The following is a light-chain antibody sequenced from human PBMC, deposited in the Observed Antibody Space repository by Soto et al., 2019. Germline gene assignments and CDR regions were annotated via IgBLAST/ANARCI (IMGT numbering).Light chain of an antibody. CDR1: QSVLHSSYNKNY. CDR3: XXYHSTPPT. Sequence: DIVLTQSPDSLAVSLGERATINCKSSQSVLHSSYNKNYLAWYQQKPGQPPKLLIYWASTRESGVPDRFSGSGSGTDFTLTISSLQAXDVXXYXXXXYHSTPPTFGGGTKVEIK. CDR2: WAS. V-gene: IGKV4-1*01. J-gene: IGKJ4*01.